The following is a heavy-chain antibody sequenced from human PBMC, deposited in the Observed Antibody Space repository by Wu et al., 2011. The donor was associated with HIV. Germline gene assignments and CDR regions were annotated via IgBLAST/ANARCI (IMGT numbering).Heavy chain of an antibody. J-gene: IGHJ6*03. D-gene: IGHD1-7*01. CDR2: VNPEDGDT. CDR3: ARDLTAVERNYVLGYMDV. Sequence: VQLVQSGAEVKKPGTAVKVSCKVSGYTFTDYYMHWVRQAPGGGLEWMGLVNPEDGDTLYAEKFQGRVTITADTSTDTAHMELSSLKFEDTAVYYCARDLTAVERNYVLGYMDVWGKGPRSPS. V-gene: IGHV1-69-2*01. CDR1: GYTFTDYY.